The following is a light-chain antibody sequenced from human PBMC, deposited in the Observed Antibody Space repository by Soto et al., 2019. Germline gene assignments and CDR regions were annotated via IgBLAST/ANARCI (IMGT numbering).Light chain of an antibody. CDR1: QSVSNY. CDR2: GAS. J-gene: IGKJ1*01. Sequence: EIVLTQSPATLSLSPGERATLSCRASQSVSNYLAWYQQKPGQAPRLLIYGASSRATGIPDRFSGSGSRTDFTLTISRLEPEDLAVYYCQQYDGSPWTFGQGTKV. CDR3: QQYDGSPWT. V-gene: IGKV3-20*01.